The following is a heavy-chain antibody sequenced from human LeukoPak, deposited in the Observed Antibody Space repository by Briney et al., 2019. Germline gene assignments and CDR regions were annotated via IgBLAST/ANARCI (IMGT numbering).Heavy chain of an antibody. CDR3: ARGVDNCYDSSGYTKVFEY. CDR2: IYYSGST. Sequence: SETLSLTCTVSGGSISSSSYYWGWIRQPPGKGLEWIGSIYYSGSTYYNPSLKSRVTISVDTSKNQFSLKLSSVTAADTAVYYCARGVDNCYDSSGYTKVFEYWGQGTLVTVSS. CDR1: GGSISSSSYY. J-gene: IGHJ4*02. V-gene: IGHV4-39*07. D-gene: IGHD3-22*01.